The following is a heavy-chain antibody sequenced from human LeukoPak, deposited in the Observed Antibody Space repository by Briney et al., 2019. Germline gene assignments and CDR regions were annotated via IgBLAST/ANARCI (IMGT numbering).Heavy chain of an antibody. CDR1: GFTVSSNY. J-gene: IGHJ3*02. Sequence: GGSLRLSCAASGFTVSSNYMSWVRQAPGKGLEWVSVIYSGGSTYYADSVKGRFTISRDNSKNTLYLQMNSLRAEDTAVYYCATDTGANGDSSGYYSAFDIWGQGTMVTVSS. D-gene: IGHD3-22*01. V-gene: IGHV3-66*01. CDR2: IYSGGST. CDR3: ATDTGANGDSSGYYSAFDI.